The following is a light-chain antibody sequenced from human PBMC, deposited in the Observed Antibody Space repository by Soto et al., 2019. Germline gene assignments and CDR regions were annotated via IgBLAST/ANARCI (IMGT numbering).Light chain of an antibody. V-gene: IGKV3-20*01. CDR3: QQYGSSPRYT. Sequence: EIGLTQSPGTLSLSPGERVTLSCRASQSVSSSYLAWYQQKPGQAPRLLIYGASSRAPGIPDRFGGSGSGTDFTLTISRLELEDFAVYYCQQYGSSPRYTFGQGTKLEIK. CDR1: QSVSSSY. J-gene: IGKJ2*01. CDR2: GAS.